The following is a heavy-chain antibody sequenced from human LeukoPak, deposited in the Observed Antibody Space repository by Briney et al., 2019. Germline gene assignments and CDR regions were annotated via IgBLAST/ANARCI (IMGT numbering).Heavy chain of an antibody. V-gene: IGHV3-48*03. CDR2: ISSSSGI. Sequence: PGGSLRLSCIAAGFTFSSYEMSWVRQAPGKGLEWVSYISSSSGIFYADSVKGRFTISRENAKNSLYLQMNSLRAEDTAVYYCARGFSYWGQGTLVTVSS. CDR3: ARGFSY. CDR1: GFTFSSYE. J-gene: IGHJ4*02.